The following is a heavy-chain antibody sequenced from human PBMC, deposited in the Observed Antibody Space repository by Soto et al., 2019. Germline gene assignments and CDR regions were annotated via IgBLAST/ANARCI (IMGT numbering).Heavy chain of an antibody. CDR1: GFTFSSYA. V-gene: IGHV3-23*01. D-gene: IGHD1-26*01. CDR3: ARRRSGSDYDY. Sequence: EVQLLESGGGLVQPGGSLRLSCAASGFTFSSYAMRWVRQAPVKGLEWVSAISGSGDSTYYADSVKGRFTISRDNARNTLYLQMNSLRAEDTAVYYCARRRSGSDYDYWGQGTVVTVSS. J-gene: IGHJ4*02. CDR2: ISGSGDST.